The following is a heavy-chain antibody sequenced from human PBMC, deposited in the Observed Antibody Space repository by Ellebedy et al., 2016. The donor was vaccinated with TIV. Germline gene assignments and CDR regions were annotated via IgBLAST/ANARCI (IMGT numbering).Heavy chain of an antibody. D-gene: IGHD1-26*01. J-gene: IGHJ4*02. V-gene: IGHV4-59*12. CDR1: GGSFSGYY. Sequence: SETLSLTXTVSGGSFSGYYWSWIRQPPGKGLEWIGYIYYSGSTNYNPSLKSRVTISVDTSKNQFSLKLSSVTAADTAVYYCAINSGSYFRIFDYWGQGTLVTVSS. CDR2: IYYSGST. CDR3: AINSGSYFRIFDY.